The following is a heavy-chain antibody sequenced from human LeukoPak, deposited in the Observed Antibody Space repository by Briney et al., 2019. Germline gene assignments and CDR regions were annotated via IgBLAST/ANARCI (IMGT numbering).Heavy chain of an antibody. V-gene: IGHV3-23*01. CDR3: AKDPLLLWFGELLSTGYFAY. J-gene: IGHJ4*02. Sequence: GGSLRLSCAASGFTFSSYAMSWVRQAPGKGLEWDSAISGSGGSTYYADSVKGRFTISRDNSKNTLYLQMNSLRAEDTAVYYCAKDPLLLWFGELLSTGYFAYWGQGTLVTVSS. CDR2: ISGSGGST. CDR1: GFTFSSYA. D-gene: IGHD3-10*01.